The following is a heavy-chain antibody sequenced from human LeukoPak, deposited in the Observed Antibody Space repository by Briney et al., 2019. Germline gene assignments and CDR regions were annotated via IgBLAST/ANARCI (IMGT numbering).Heavy chain of an antibody. D-gene: IGHD3-22*01. V-gene: IGHV1-69*05. CDR3: ARHYYDSSGYYLGVDY. Sequence: SVKVSCKASGGTFSSYAVSWVRQAPGQGLEWMGRIIPIFGTANYAQKFQGRVTITTDESTSTAYMELSSLRSEDTAVYYCARHYYDSSGYYLGVDYWGQGTLVTVSS. CDR2: IIPIFGTA. J-gene: IGHJ4*02. CDR1: GGTFSSYA.